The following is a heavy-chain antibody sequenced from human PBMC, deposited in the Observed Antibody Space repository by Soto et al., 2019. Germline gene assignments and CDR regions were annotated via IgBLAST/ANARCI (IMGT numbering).Heavy chain of an antibody. CDR2: MNAGQGDT. CDR1: GYSFSSYA. CDR3: ARALGSGGYSHWLDP. D-gene: IGHD2-15*01. V-gene: IGHV1-3*01. Sequence: QVQLVQSGAEVKKPGASVKVSCKASGYSFSSYALHWVRQAPGQRLEWMGWMNAGQGDTKYSQSFQDRVTITRDTSARTGYMELSSLRSEDTAVYYCARALGSGGYSHWLDPWGQGTLVTVSS. J-gene: IGHJ5*02.